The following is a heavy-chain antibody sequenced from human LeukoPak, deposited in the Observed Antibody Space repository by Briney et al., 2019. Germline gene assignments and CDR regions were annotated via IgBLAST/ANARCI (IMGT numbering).Heavy chain of an antibody. J-gene: IGHJ3*02. V-gene: IGHV1-46*01. CDR1: GYTFTSYY. CDR3: ARVRPASSSCYRGAFDI. D-gene: IGHD6-13*01. CDR2: INPSGGST. Sequence: ASVKVSCKASGYTFTSYYMHWVRQAPGQGLEWMGIINPSGGSTSYAQKFQGRVTMTRDTSTSTVYMELSSLRSEDTAVYYCARVRPASSSCYRGAFDIWGQGTMVTVSS.